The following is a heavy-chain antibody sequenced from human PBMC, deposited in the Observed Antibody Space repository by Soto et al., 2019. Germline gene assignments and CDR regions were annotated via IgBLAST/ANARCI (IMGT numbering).Heavy chain of an antibody. Sequence: GGSLRLSCAAPGFTVSSNYMSWVRQAPGKGLEWVSVIYSGGSTYYADSVKGRFTISRDNSKNTLYLQMNSLRAEDTAVYYCARDELSTKVTGDFDIWGQGTMVTVSS. CDR1: GFTVSSNY. J-gene: IGHJ3*02. V-gene: IGHV3-66*01. CDR2: IYSGGST. D-gene: IGHD2-2*01. CDR3: ARDELSTKVTGDFDI.